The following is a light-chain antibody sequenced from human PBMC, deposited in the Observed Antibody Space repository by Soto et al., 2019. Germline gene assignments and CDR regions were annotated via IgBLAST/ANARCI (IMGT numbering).Light chain of an antibody. CDR1: SSDVGGYNY. CDR2: EVS. V-gene: IGLV2-14*01. J-gene: IGLJ2*01. CDR3: NSYTTSLVV. Sequence: QSVLTQPASVSGSPGQSITISCTGSSSDVGGYNYVSWYQQHPDKAPKLMIYEVSNRPSGVSNRFSGSKSGNTASLTISGLQAEDEADYYCNSYTTSLVVFGGGTKLTVL.